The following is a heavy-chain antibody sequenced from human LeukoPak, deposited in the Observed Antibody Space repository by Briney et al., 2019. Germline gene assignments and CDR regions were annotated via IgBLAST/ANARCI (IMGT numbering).Heavy chain of an antibody. D-gene: IGHD6-19*01. J-gene: IGHJ4*02. CDR3: ARHFQGGWYGGWYFDY. Sequence: SETLSLTCTVSGGSINNGGHYWSWIRQPAGKGLEWIGRVYNSGSTNYNPSLKSRVTISVDTSKNQFSLKLSSVTAADTAVYYCARHFQGGWYGGWYFDYWGQGTLVTVSS. CDR1: GGSINNGGHY. V-gene: IGHV4-61*02. CDR2: VYNSGST.